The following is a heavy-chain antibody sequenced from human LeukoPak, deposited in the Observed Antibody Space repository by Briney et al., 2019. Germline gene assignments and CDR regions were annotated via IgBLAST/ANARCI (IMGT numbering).Heavy chain of an antibody. D-gene: IGHD6-19*01. CDR3: ARDRRIAVAGTKGYFDY. V-gene: IGHV1-18*01. Sequence: RASVKVSCKASGCTFTSYGISWVRQAPGQGLEWMGWISAYNGNTNYAQKLQGRVTMTTDTSTSTAYMELRSLRSDDTAVYYCARDRRIAVAGTKGYFDYWGQGTLVTVSS. J-gene: IGHJ4*02. CDR1: GCTFTSYG. CDR2: ISAYNGNT.